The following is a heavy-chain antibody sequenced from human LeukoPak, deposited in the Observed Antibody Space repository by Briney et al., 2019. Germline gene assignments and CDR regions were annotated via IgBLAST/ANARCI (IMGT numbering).Heavy chain of an antibody. CDR2: INPNSGDR. D-gene: IGHD2-21*02. V-gene: IGHV1-2*02. J-gene: IGHJ4*02. Sequence: ASVKVSCKASGYTFTGYDVHWVRQAPGQGPEWLGWINPNSGDRDYAQSFQGRVTMTRDTSISTVYMELSRLKSDDTAVYYCATEGGGCNTTDCLESSYFDNWGQGTLVTVSS. CDR1: GYTFTGYD. CDR3: ATEGGGCNTTDCLESSYFDN.